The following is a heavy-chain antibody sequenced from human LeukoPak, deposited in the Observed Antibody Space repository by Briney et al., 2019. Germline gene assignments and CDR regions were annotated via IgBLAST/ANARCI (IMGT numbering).Heavy chain of an antibody. V-gene: IGHV3-30*02. CDR2: IRYDGSDK. J-gene: IGHJ4*02. D-gene: IGHD3-9*01. CDR3: AKDRVLRYFDWLFDLDY. CDR1: GFTFRNYG. Sequence: GGSLRLSCAASGFTFRNYGMHWVRQAPGKGLEWVAFIRYDGSDKYYADSVKGRFTISRDNSKNTLFLQMNSLRAEDTAVYYCAKDRVLRYFDWLFDLDYWGQGTLVTVSS.